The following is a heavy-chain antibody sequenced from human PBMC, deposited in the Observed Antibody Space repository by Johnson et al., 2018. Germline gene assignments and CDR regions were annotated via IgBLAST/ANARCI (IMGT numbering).Heavy chain of an antibody. CDR2: INHSGRT. V-gene: IGHV4-34*01. CDR3: ARGSQYYEFWSGDDSGYYYYYYMDV. CDR1: GGSFSGYY. D-gene: IGHD3-3*01. J-gene: IGHJ6*03. Sequence: QVQLQQWGAGLLKPSETLSLTCAVYGGSFSGYYWSWIRQPPGKGLEWIGEINHSGRTNYNPSLKSRVTISVDTSKNQFSLKLSSVTAADTAVYYCARGSQYYEFWSGDDSGYYYYYYMDVWGKGTTVTVSS.